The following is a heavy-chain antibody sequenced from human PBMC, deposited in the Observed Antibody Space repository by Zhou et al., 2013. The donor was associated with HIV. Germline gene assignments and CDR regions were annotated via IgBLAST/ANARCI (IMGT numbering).Heavy chain of an antibody. J-gene: IGHJ3*02. D-gene: IGHD3-3*01. CDR3: ARPRARFLDKDAFDM. Sequence: VQLVESGGGVVQPGESLRLSCAASGFSFSHYAIHWVRQAPGKGLEWVTSVRNDGSNKNYAASVKGRFSISRDNSQNTLYLQMNSLRAEDTAVYYCARPRARFLDKDAFDMWGQGTMVIVSS. CDR2: VRNDGSNK. V-gene: IGHV3-30*02. CDR1: GFSFSHYA.